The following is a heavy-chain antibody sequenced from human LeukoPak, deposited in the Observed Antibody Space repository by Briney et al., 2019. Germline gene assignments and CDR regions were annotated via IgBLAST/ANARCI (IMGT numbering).Heavy chain of an antibody. J-gene: IGHJ4*02. CDR1: GGSFSSEA. CDR2: IIPIFGTA. Sequence: SVKVSCKAFGGSFSSEAISWVRQAPGQGLEWMGGIIPIFGTANYAQKFQGRVTITTDEPTSTAYMEVSSLRSEDTAVYYCGRKAGDCGGGSCYSIDYWGQGTLVTVSS. V-gene: IGHV1-69*05. CDR3: GRKAGDCGGGSCYSIDY. D-gene: IGHD2-15*01.